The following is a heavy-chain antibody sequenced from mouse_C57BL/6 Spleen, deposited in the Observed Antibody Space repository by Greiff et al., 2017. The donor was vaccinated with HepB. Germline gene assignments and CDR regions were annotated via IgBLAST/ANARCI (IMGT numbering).Heavy chain of an antibody. CDR2: IYPGDGDT. CDR1: GYAFSSSW. D-gene: IGHD3-3*01. Sequence: VKLQESGPELVKPGASVKISCKASGYAFSSSWMNWVKQRPGKGLEWIGRIYPGDGDTNYNGKFKGKATLTADKSSSTAYMQLSSLTSEDSAVYFCARSEGLDYFDYWGQGTTLTVSS. J-gene: IGHJ2*01. CDR3: ARSEGLDYFDY. V-gene: IGHV1-82*01.